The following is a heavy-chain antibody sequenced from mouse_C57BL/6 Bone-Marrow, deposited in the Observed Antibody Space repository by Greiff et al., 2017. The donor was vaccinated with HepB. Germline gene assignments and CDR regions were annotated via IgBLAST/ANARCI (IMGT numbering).Heavy chain of an antibody. Sequence: QVQLQQSGAELVRPGSSVKLSCKASGYTFTSYWMDWVKQRPGQGLEWIGNIYPSDSETHYNQKFKDKATLTVDKSSSTAYMQLSSLTSEDSAVYYCARYYGSSPYWYFDVWGTGTTVTVSS. D-gene: IGHD1-1*01. CDR3: ARYYGSSPYWYFDV. CDR2: IYPSDSET. V-gene: IGHV1-61*01. CDR1: GYTFTSYW. J-gene: IGHJ1*03.